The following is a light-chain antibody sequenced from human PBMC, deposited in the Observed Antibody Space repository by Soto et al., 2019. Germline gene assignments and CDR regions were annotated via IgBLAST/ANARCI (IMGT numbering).Light chain of an antibody. Sequence: QAVVTQEPSFSVSRGGTVTLTCDLSSGSVSTSYFPSWYQQTPGQAPRTLIYSTNTRSSGVPDRFSGSILGNKAALTITGAQADDESDYYCVLYLGSGIWVFGGGTKLTVL. CDR1: SGSVSTSYF. J-gene: IGLJ2*01. V-gene: IGLV8-61*01. CDR2: STN. CDR3: VLYLGSGIWV.